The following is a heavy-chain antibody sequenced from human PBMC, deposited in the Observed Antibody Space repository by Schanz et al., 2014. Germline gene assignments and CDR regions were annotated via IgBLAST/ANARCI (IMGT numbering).Heavy chain of an antibody. V-gene: IGHV1-8*01. J-gene: IGHJ4*02. CDR3: ASSGAGYSSSWDVDY. D-gene: IGHD6-13*01. Sequence: QVQLIQSGAEVKKPGASVKVSCTASGYTFTSYDINWVRQAPGQGLEWLGWMNPNSGNPGFAQKFRGRVTMTRNTSMSTAYIELHILTSEDTAVYYCASSGAGYSSSWDVDYWGQGTLVTVSS. CDR1: GYTFTSYD. CDR2: MNPNSGNP.